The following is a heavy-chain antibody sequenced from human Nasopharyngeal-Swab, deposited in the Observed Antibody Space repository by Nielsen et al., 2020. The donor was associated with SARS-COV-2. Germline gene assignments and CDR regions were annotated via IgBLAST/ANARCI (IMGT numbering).Heavy chain of an antibody. CDR2: INHSGST. J-gene: IGHJ4*02. Sequence: SETLSLTCVVYGGSFNGFSWNWIRQPPGKGLEWIGEINHSGSTNYNPSLKSRVTISVDTSKNQFSLNLSSVTAADTAVYYCARGRRLLPTLMVVDTPAGFGYWGQGTLVTVSS. CDR3: ARGRRLLPTLMVVDTPAGFGY. D-gene: IGHD3-22*01. CDR1: GGSFNGFS. V-gene: IGHV4-34*01.